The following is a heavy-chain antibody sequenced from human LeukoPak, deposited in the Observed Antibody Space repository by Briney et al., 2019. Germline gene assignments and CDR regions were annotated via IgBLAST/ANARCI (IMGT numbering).Heavy chain of an antibody. CDR1: VFTFSSYW. J-gene: IGHJ4*02. D-gene: IGHD3-10*01. CDR2: IYSDGSST. CDR3: ARALDGSGSRSFDY. V-gene: IGHV3-74*01. Sequence: GSLRLSFAAAVFTFSSYWMHWLRQAPGKGLVWVSRIYSDGSSTNYADSVKGRFTISRDNSKNTLYLQMNSLRAEDTAVYYCARALDGSGSRSFDYWGQGTLVTVSS.